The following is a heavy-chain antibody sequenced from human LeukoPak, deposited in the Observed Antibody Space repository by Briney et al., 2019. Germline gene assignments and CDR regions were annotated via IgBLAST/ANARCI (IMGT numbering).Heavy chain of an antibody. J-gene: IGHJ4*02. V-gene: IGHV3-74*01. CDR1: GFTFSTYW. D-gene: IGHD1-20*01. CDR2: ISEDGSTT. Sequence: GGPLRLSCAASGFTFSTYWMHWVRQAPGKGLVWVSRISEDGSTTTYADSVKGRFTISRDNAKNTLYLQMNSLRAEDTALYYCARATIIPGTTGFDYWGQGTLVTVSS. CDR3: ARATIIPGTTGFDY.